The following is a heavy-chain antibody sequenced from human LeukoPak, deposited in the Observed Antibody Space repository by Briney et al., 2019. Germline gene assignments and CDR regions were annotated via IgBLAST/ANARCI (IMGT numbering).Heavy chain of an antibody. CDR3: ARAGTMIVVGFDY. CDR1: GGSISSSSYY. Sequence: PSETLSLTCTVSGGSISSSSYYWGWIRQPPGKGLEWIGSIYYSGSTYYNPSLKSRVTISVDTSKNQFSLKLSSVTAADTAVYYCARAGTMIVVGFDYWGQGTLVTVSS. V-gene: IGHV4-39*07. CDR2: IYYSGST. J-gene: IGHJ4*02. D-gene: IGHD3-22*01.